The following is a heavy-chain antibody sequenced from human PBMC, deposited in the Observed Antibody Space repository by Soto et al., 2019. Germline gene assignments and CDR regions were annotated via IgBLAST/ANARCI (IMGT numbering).Heavy chain of an antibody. D-gene: IGHD3-10*01. CDR1: GFTFSSYW. Sequence: PGGSLRLSCAASGFTFSSYWMHWVRQAPGKGLVWVSRINSDGSSTSYADSVKGRFTISRDNAKNTLYLQMNSLRAEDTAVYYCAKDGYYGSGSYWTSCMDVWGQGTTVTVSS. J-gene: IGHJ6*02. CDR3: AKDGYYGSGSYWTSCMDV. V-gene: IGHV3-74*01. CDR2: INSDGSST.